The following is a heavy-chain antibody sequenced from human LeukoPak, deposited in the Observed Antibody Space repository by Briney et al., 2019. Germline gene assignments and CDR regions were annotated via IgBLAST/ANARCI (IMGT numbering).Heavy chain of an antibody. Sequence: ASVKVSCKAPGYTFTSYDINWVRQATGQGLEWMGWMNPNSGNTGYAQKFQGRVTMTRNTSISTAYMELSSLRSEDTAVYYCAALWFGAKRSLDYWGQGTLVTVSS. D-gene: IGHD3-10*01. V-gene: IGHV1-8*01. J-gene: IGHJ4*02. CDR3: AALWFGAKRSLDY. CDR2: MNPNSGNT. CDR1: GYTFTSYD.